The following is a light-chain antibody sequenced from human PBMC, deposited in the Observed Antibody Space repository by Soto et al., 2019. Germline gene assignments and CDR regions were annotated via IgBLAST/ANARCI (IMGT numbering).Light chain of an antibody. V-gene: IGKV3-20*01. CDR1: QSLSINY. J-gene: IGKJ1*01. Sequence: EIVLTQSPDTLSLSPGKRATLSCRASQSLSINYLAWYQQKPGQAPRLLIYAASSRAAGIPDRFSGSGSGTDFTLTISRLEPEDVAVYYCQQYASSPSTFGQGTKVEIK. CDR2: AAS. CDR3: QQYASSPST.